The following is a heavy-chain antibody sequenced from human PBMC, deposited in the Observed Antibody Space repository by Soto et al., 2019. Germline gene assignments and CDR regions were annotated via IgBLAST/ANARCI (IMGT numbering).Heavy chain of an antibody. Sequence: GESLKISCMGSGYKVSTWHNFTSYWIAWVRQMPGEGLEWMGIIYPGDSDTRYSPSFQGQVTISADKSINSVYLQWSSLKASDTAMYYCARQSDWLFSHLGNWGQGTLVTVAS. J-gene: IGHJ4*02. D-gene: IGHD3-9*01. CDR1: GYKVSTWHNFTSYW. CDR2: IYPGDSDT. V-gene: IGHV5-51*01. CDR3: ARQSDWLFSHLGN.